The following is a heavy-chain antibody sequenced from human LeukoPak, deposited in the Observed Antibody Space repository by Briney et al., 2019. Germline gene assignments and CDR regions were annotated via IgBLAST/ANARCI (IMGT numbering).Heavy chain of an antibody. CDR3: ARDGGTGIPFDY. CDR1: GFTFSSCW. D-gene: IGHD1-1*01. Sequence: GGTLRLSCAASGFTFSSCWMSWVRQAPGKGLEWVANIRQDGSDKYYVDSVKGRFTISRDNAKNSLYLQMNSLRAEDTAIYYCARDGGTGIPFDYWGQGTLVTVSS. V-gene: IGHV3-7*01. J-gene: IGHJ4*02. CDR2: IRQDGSDK.